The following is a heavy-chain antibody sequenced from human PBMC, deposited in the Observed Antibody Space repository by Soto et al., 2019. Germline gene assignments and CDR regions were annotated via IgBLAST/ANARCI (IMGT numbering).Heavy chain of an antibody. Sequence: QVQLVESGGGVVKPGRSLRLSCAASGFTFSSYGMHGARQAPGKGLEWGAVIWFDGSNKFYADSVKGRFTISRDNSKNTVSLQMNSLRDEDSAAYYCATTGPYWGQGTLVTVSS. CDR2: IWFDGSNK. CDR3: ATTGPY. V-gene: IGHV3-33*01. CDR1: GFTFSSYG. J-gene: IGHJ4*02.